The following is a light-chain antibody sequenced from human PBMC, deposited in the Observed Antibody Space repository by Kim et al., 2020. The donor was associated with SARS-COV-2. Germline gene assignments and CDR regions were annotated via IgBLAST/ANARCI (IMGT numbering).Light chain of an antibody. J-gene: IGLJ2*01. CDR2: VGTGGIVG. CDR3: GADHGSGSKFVVL. V-gene: IGLV9-49*01. CDR1: SGYSNSK. Sequence: CTLSSGYSNSKVDWYQQRPGTGPRFVMRVGTGGIVGSKGDGIPDRFSVLGSGRNRYLTIKNIQEEDESDYHCGADHGSGSKFVVLFGGGTQLTVL.